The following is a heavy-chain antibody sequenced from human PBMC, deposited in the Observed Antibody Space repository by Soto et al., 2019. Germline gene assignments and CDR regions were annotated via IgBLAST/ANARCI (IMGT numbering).Heavy chain of an antibody. D-gene: IGHD1-7*01. V-gene: IGHV1-69*13. CDR3: ARWGRMGWNYGEYYFDY. J-gene: IGHJ4*02. CDR2: IIPIFGTA. Sequence: ASVKVSCKASGGTFSSYAISWVRQAPGQGLEWMGGIIPIFGTANYAQKFQGRVTITADESTSTAYMELSSLRSEDTAVYYCARWGRMGWNYGEYYFDYWGQGTLVTVSS. CDR1: GGTFSSYA.